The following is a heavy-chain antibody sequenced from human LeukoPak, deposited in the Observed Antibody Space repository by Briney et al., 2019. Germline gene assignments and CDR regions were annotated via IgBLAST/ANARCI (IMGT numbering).Heavy chain of an antibody. CDR3: AKALAGLAVAGLFDY. J-gene: IGHJ4*02. Sequence: GGSLRLSCAASGFTFSSYSMNWVRQAPGKGLEWVSAISGSGGSTYYADSVKGRFTISRDNSKNTLYLQMNSLRAEDTAVYYCAKALAGLAVAGLFDYWGQGTLVTVSS. V-gene: IGHV3-23*01. CDR2: ISGSGGST. CDR1: GFTFSSYS. D-gene: IGHD6-19*01.